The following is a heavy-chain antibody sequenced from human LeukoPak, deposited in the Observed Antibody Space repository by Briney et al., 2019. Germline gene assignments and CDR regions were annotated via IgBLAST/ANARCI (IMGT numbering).Heavy chain of an antibody. CDR2: INPSGGST. CDR1: GYTFTSYY. Sequence: ASVRVSCKASGYTFTSYYMHWVRQAPGQGLEWMGIINPSGGSTTYAQKFQGRVTMTRDTSTSTVYMELSSLRSEDTAVYYCARLSAPVTTEVYWFDPWGQGTLVTVSS. J-gene: IGHJ5*02. V-gene: IGHV1-46*01. D-gene: IGHD4-23*01. CDR3: ARLSAPVTTEVYWFDP.